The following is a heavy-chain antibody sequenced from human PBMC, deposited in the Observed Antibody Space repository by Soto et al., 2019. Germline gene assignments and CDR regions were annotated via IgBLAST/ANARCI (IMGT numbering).Heavy chain of an antibody. V-gene: IGHV4-61*01. CDR2: GSYSGTT. CDR3: ARGATVTQYDY. D-gene: IGHD4-17*01. CDR1: GASVSSGSFY. J-gene: IGHJ4*02. Sequence: SETLSLTCTVSGASVSSGSFYWAWIRQPPGKGLEWIGFGSYSGTTNYKPSLKSRVTISVDTSRSQISLKVSSLTAADTAVYYCARGATVTQYDYWGQGTLVTVSS.